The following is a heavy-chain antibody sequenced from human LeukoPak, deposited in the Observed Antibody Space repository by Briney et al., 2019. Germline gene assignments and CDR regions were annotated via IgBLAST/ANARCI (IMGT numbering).Heavy chain of an antibody. CDR1: GGSISSSNW. V-gene: IGHV4-4*02. D-gene: IGHD4-11*01. Sequence: PSGTLSLTCAVSGGSISSSNWWSWVRQPPGKGLEWIGEIYHSGSTNYNPSLKSRVTISVDTSKNQFSLKLSSVTAADTAVYYCARGTTSYYYYYMDVWGKGTTVTVSS. J-gene: IGHJ6*03. CDR2: IYHSGST. CDR3: ARGTTSYYYYYMDV.